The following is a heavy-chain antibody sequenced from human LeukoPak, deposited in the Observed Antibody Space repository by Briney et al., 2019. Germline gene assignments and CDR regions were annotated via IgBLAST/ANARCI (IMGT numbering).Heavy chain of an antibody. V-gene: IGHV1-2*02. D-gene: IGHD3-10*01. Sequence: ASMKVSCKASGYSFIDYYIHWVRQAPGQGLEWMGWINPHSGATKYAQQFQVRVTMTRDTSISTAYMELSSLRSDDTAVYYCARGRTMIRGVSWFDPWGQGTLDSVSS. J-gene: IGHJ5*02. CDR2: INPHSGAT. CDR1: GYSFIDYY. CDR3: ARGRTMIRGVSWFDP.